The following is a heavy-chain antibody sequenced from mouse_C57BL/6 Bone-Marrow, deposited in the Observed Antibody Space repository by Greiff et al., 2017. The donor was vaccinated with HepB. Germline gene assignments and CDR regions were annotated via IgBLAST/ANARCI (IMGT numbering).Heavy chain of an antibody. CDR1: GYTFTSYW. V-gene: IGHV1-61*01. CDR2: IYPSDSET. Sequence: QVQLQQPGAELVRPGSSVKLSCKASGYTFTSYWMGWVKQRPGQGLEWIGNIYPSDSETHYNQKFKDKATLTVDKSSSTAYMQLSSLTSEDSAVYYCERGMYYYAIDYWGQGTSVTVSS. CDR3: ERGMYYYAIDY. J-gene: IGHJ4*01.